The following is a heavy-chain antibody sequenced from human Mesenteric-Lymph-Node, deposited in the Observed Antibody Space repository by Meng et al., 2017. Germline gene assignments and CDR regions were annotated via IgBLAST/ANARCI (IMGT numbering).Heavy chain of an antibody. J-gene: IGHJ4*02. CDR2: MDSRGST. D-gene: IGHD2-2*01. CDR3: ARGELLWDY. Sequence: VQWQESGPGLVTPLQTLSLTCIGSVDSISIGEYCWGWIRQPPGKGLEWIGYMDSRGSTFYNPSLKSRVTISVDTSKSQFSLKLSSVTAADTAVYFCARGELLWDYWGQGTLVTVSS. V-gene: IGHV4-30-4*01. CDR1: VDSISIGEYC.